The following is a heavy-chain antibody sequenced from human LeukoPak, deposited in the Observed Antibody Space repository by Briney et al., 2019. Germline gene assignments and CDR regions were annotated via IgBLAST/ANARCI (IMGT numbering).Heavy chain of an antibody. CDR1: GGSFSGYY. D-gene: IGHD3-3*01. J-gene: IGHJ4*02. CDR2: INHSGST. Sequence: PSETLSLTCAVYGGSFSGYYWSWIRQPPGKGLEWIGEINHSGSTNYNPSPKSRVTISVDTSKNQFSLKLSSVTAADTAVYYCARGYYDFWSARRYFDYWGQGTLVTVSS. V-gene: IGHV4-34*01. CDR3: ARGYYDFWSARRYFDY.